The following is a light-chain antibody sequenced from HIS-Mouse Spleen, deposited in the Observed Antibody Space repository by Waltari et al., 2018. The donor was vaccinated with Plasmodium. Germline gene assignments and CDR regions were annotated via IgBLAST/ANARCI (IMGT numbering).Light chain of an antibody. V-gene: IGLV2-8*01. Sequence: QSALTQPPSASGSPGQSVTISCTGTSSDAGGYNYVSWYQQNPGKAPKLMIYEVSKRPSGVPDRCSGSKSGNTASLTVSGLQAEDEADYYCSSYAGSNNLVFGGGTKLTVL. CDR3: SSYAGSNNLV. CDR1: SSDAGGYNY. J-gene: IGLJ2*01. CDR2: EVS.